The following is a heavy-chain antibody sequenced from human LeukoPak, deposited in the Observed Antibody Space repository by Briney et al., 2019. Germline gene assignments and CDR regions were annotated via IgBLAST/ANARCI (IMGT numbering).Heavy chain of an antibody. CDR2: IYSSGST. D-gene: IGHD5-18*01. Sequence: PSETLSLTCTVSGGSISSYYWSWIRQPAGKGLEWIGRIYSSGSTNYNPSLKSRVTMSVDTSKNQFSLKLSSVTAADTAVYYCARQADGNSYGREVYWGQGTLVTVSS. CDR3: ARQADGNSYGREVY. CDR1: GGSISSYY. V-gene: IGHV4-4*07. J-gene: IGHJ4*02.